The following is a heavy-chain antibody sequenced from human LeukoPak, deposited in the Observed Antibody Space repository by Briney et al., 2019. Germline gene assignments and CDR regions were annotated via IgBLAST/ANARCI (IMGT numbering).Heavy chain of an antibody. Sequence: PSETLSLTCTVSGYSVSSGYYWGWIRQPPGKGLEWIGSMYHSGDTYYNPSLKSRVTISVDTSKNQLSLKLSSVTAADTAVYYCARDEFGDFQGFDYWGQGTRVTVSS. V-gene: IGHV4-38-2*02. D-gene: IGHD4-17*01. CDR3: ARDEFGDFQGFDY. CDR2: MYHSGDT. J-gene: IGHJ4*02. CDR1: GYSVSSGYY.